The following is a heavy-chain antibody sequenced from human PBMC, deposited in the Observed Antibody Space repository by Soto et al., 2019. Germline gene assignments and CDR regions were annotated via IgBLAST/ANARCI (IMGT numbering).Heavy chain of an antibody. V-gene: IGHV3-30*18. CDR2: ISYDGSNK. Sequence: AGGSLRLSCAASGFTFSSYGMHWVRQAPGKGLEWVAVISYDGSNKYYADSVKGRFTISRDNSKNTLYLQMNSLRAEDTAVYYCAKNKVRGVPGLYFDYWGQGTLVTVS. J-gene: IGHJ4*02. CDR1: GFTFSSYG. D-gene: IGHD3-10*01. CDR3: AKNKVRGVPGLYFDY.